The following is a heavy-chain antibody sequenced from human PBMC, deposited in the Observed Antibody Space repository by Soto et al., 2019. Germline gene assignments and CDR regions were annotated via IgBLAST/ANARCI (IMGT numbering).Heavy chain of an antibody. V-gene: IGHV4-39*01. CDR1: GGSISRSNYY. CDR2: IFYSGTT. D-gene: IGHD2-2*01. CDR3: AGPHYCSRTSCYEAFDY. J-gene: IGHJ4*02. Sequence: PSETLSLTCTVSGGSISRSNYYWGWIRQPPGEGLEWIGSIFYSGTTYNNPSLKSRVTMSVDTSKNQFSLKLSSVTAADTAVYYCAGPHYCSRTSCYEAFDYWGQGTLVSVSS.